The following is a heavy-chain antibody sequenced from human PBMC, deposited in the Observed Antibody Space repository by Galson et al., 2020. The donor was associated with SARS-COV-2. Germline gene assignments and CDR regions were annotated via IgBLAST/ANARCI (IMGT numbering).Heavy chain of an antibody. Sequence: GVSLQISCAASGSTFSSYDMHWVRPATGNGLEWVSALGTAGDTYYPGSVQGRLTISRENAKTSLYLQMNSLRAGDTAVYYCARGDMVRGGYYYYYYMDVWGKGTTVTVSS. CDR1: GSTFSSYD. CDR2: LGTAGDT. V-gene: IGHV3-13*01. J-gene: IGHJ6*03. CDR3: ARGDMVRGGYYYYYYMDV. D-gene: IGHD3-10*01.